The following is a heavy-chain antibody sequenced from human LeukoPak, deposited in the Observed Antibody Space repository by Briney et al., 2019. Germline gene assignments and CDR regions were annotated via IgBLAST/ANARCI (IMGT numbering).Heavy chain of an antibody. CDR3: ATSPGSSGWPDY. V-gene: IGHV3-21*01. D-gene: IGHD6-19*01. Sequence: GESLKISCAASGFTFSSYSMNWVRQAPGKGLEWVSSISSSSSYIYYADSVKGRFTISRDNAKNSLYLQMNSLRAEDTAVYYCATSPGSSGWPDYWGQGTLVTVSS. CDR2: ISSSSSYI. CDR1: GFTFSSYS. J-gene: IGHJ4*02.